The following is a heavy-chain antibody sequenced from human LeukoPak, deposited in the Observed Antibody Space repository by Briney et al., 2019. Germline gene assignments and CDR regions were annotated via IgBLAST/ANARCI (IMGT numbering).Heavy chain of an antibody. CDR2: MNPNSGNT. V-gene: IGHV1-8*03. J-gene: IGHJ4*02. D-gene: IGHD3-16*01. CDR3: ARGAGEDY. Sequence: APVKVSCKASGGTFSSYAISWVRQATGQGLEWMGWMNPNSGNTGYAQKFQGRVTITRNTSISTAYMELSSLRSEDTAVYYCARGAGEDYWGQGTLVTVSS. CDR1: GGTFSSYA.